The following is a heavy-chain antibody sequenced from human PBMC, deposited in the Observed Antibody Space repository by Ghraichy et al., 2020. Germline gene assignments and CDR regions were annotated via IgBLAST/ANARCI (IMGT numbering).Heavy chain of an antibody. D-gene: IGHD6-13*01. CDR2: ISSSRSYT. Sequence: GGSLRLSCAASGFTFSSYSMNWVRQAPGKGLEWVSCISSSRSYTNYADSVKGRFTISRDNAKNSLYLQMNSLRAEDTAVYYCARDVVAAAEYYFDYWGQGTLVTVSS. CDR1: GFTFSSYS. V-gene: IGHV3-21*01. CDR3: ARDVVAAAEYYFDY. J-gene: IGHJ4*02.